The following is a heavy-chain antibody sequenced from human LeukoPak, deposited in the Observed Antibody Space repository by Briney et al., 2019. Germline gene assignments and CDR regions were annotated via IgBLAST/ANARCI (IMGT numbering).Heavy chain of an antibody. CDR2: ISGSGGST. CDR1: GFTFSSYA. V-gene: IGHV3-23*01. CDR3: ARLGGEWELPNFDY. D-gene: IGHD1-26*01. J-gene: IGHJ4*02. Sequence: GGSLGLSCAASGFTFSSYAMSWVRQAPGKGLEWVSAISGSGGSTYYADSVKGRFTISRDNSKNTLYLQMNSLRAEDTAVYYCARLGGEWELPNFDYWGQGTLVTVSS.